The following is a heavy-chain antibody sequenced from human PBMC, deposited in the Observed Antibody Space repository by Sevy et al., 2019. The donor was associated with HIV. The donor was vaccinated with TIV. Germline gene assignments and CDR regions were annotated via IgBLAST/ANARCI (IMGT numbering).Heavy chain of an antibody. V-gene: IGHV3-23*01. CDR3: AKDTYSGSFYVGPFDD. CDR1: GFTFSIYG. D-gene: IGHD1-26*01. Sequence: GGSLRLSCAASGFTFSIYGMSWIRQAPGKGLEWVSGLNGSGSRTYYADSVKGRFTISRDKSKNTLYLQMNSLRADDTAVYYCAKDTYSGSFYVGPFDDWGQGTLVTVSS. CDR2: LNGSGSRT. J-gene: IGHJ4*02.